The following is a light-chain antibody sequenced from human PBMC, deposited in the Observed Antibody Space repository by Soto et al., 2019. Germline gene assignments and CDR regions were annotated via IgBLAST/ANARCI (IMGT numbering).Light chain of an antibody. CDR2: EVS. CDR3: SSYTSSNTLEV. CDR1: RSDVGGSNY. Sequence: QSVLIQPASVSGSPGQSLTISCTGTRSDVGGSNYVSWYQHHPHRAPKLLIYEVSYRPSGVSNRFSGSKSGNTASLTISGLQAEDEADYYCSSYTSSNTLEVFGSGTKLTVL. J-gene: IGLJ1*01. V-gene: IGLV2-14*01.